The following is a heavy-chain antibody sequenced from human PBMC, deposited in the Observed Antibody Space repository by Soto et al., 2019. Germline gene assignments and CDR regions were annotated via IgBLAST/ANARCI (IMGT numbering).Heavy chain of an antibody. V-gene: IGHV4-59*08. CDR3: ARRYGSAIDY. D-gene: IGHD1-26*01. CDR2: IYYSGST. CDR1: GGSISSYY. J-gene: IGHJ4*02. Sequence: QVQLQESGPGLVKPSETLSLTCTVSGGSISSYYWSWIRQPPGKGLEWIGYIYYSGSTNYNPSLKIRVTISVDTSKNQFSLKLSSVTAADTAVYYCARRYGSAIDYWGQGNLVTVSS.